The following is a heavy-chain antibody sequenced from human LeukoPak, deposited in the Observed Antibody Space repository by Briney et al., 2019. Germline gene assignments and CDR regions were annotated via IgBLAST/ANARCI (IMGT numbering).Heavy chain of an antibody. V-gene: IGHV3-64*04. Sequence: GGSLRLSCSASGFNFNNYAMNWVRQAPGKGLEYVSAISSNGGSTYYADSVKGRCTISRDNSKNTLYLQMNSLRAEDTAVYYCARAEGYYDSSGNDAFDIWGQGTMVTVSS. CDR1: GFNFNNYA. D-gene: IGHD3-22*01. J-gene: IGHJ3*02. CDR2: ISSNGGST. CDR3: ARAEGYYDSSGNDAFDI.